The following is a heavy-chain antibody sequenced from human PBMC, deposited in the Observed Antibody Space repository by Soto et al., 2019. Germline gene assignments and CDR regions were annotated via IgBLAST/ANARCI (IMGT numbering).Heavy chain of an antibody. CDR3: ERRYSSAEGGWFDT. CDR1: GGSFSGYY. V-gene: IGHV4-34*01. CDR2: INHSGST. D-gene: IGHD2-15*01. Sequence: SETLSLTCAVYGGSFSGYYWSWIRQPPGKGLEWIGEINHSGSTNYNPSLKSRVTISVDTSKNQFSLKLSSVTAADTAVYYCERRYSSAEGGWFDTWGQGTLVTVSS. J-gene: IGHJ5*02.